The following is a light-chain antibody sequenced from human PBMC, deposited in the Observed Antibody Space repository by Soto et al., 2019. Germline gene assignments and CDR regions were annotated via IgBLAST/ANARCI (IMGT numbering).Light chain of an antibody. J-gene: IGKJ1*01. CDR2: GAS. CDR3: QHYYTSYTT. CDR1: QSVSNNY. V-gene: IGKV3-20*01. Sequence: EIVFTLSPCTLALSPGERAALSCRASQSVSNNYLAWYQQKPGQAPRLLIFGASTRATGIPDRFSGSGSGTDFTLTISRLEPEDFAVYYCQHYYTSYTTFGQGTKVDI.